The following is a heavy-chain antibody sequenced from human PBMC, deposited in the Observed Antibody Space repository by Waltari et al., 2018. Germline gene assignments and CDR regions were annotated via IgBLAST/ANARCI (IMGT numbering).Heavy chain of an antibody. CDR3: AHGAGGRYYFDY. J-gene: IGHJ4*02. CDR2: IFSNDEK. D-gene: IGHD3-10*01. CDR1: GFSLSNARMG. V-gene: IGHV2-26*01. Sequence: QVTLKESGPVLVKPTETLTLTCTVSGFSLSNARMGVSWIRQPPGKALEWLAHIFSNDEKSYSTSLKSRLTISKDTSKSQVVLTMTNMDPVDTATYYCAHGAGGRYYFDYWGQGTLVTVSS.